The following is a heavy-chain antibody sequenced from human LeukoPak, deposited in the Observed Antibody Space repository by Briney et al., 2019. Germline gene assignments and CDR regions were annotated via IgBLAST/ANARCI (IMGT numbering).Heavy chain of an antibody. J-gene: IGHJ6*02. D-gene: IGHD2-2*01. V-gene: IGHV4-39*01. CDR3: ARQPASSWADKPGEMDV. Sequence: SETLSLTCTVSGGSISSSSYYWGWIRQPPGKGLEWIGSIYYSGSTYYNPSLKSRVTISVDTSKNQFSLKLSSVTAADTAVYYCARQPASSWADKPGEMDVWGQGTTVTVSS. CDR2: IYYSGST. CDR1: GGSISSSSYY.